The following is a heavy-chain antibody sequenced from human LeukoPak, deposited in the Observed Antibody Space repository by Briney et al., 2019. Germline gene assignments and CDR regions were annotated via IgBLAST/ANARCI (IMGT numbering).Heavy chain of an antibody. D-gene: IGHD5-18*01. CDR1: GYTFSNYA. CDR3: ARDRLFVDTASYYYYGMDV. CDR2: ISAYNGNT. V-gene: IGHV1-18*01. Sequence: ASVKVSCKASGYTFSNYAISWVRQAPGQGLEWMGWISAYNGNTNYAQKNQGRVTMTTDTSTSTAYMELTSLKSDDTAVYYCARDRLFVDTASYYYYGMDVWGQGTTVTVSS. J-gene: IGHJ6*02.